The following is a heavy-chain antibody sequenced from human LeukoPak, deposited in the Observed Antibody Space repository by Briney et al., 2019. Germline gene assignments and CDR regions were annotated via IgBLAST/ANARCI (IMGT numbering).Heavy chain of an antibody. Sequence: GGSLRLSCAASGFTFDDYAMNWVRQAPGKGLEWVSYISSSGSTIYYADSVKGRFTISRDNAKKSLYLQMYSLRAEDTAVYYCARKGYFGDQPLDYWGQGTLVTVSS. J-gene: IGHJ4*02. CDR1: GFTFDDYA. CDR2: ISSSGSTI. V-gene: IGHV3-48*03. CDR3: ARKGYFGDQPLDY. D-gene: IGHD2-15*01.